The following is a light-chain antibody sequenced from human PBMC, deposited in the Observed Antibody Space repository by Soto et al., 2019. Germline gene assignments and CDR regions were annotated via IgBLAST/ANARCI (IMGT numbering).Light chain of an antibody. CDR1: SSDVGGYNY. CDR3: NSYTRSSTLGVV. J-gene: IGLJ2*01. Sequence: QSALTQPASVSGSPGQSITISCTGTSSDVGGYNYVSWYQQHPGKAPRLMIYDVSYRPSGVSNRFSGSKSGNTASLTISGLQAEDEADYYCNSYTRSSTLGVVFGGGTKLTVL. V-gene: IGLV2-14*01. CDR2: DVS.